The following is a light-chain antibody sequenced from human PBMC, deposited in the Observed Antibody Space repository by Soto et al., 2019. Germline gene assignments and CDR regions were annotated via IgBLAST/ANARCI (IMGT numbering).Light chain of an antibody. Sequence: EIVLTQSPGTLSLSPGERATLSCRASQSVSSNSLAWYQQKPGQAPRLLIYGASSRATGIPDRFSGSGSGTDFTLTISRLEPXXXAVYYCQQYGRSPWTFGQGTKVEIK. CDR3: QQYGRSPWT. CDR1: QSVSSNS. CDR2: GAS. V-gene: IGKV3-20*01. J-gene: IGKJ1*01.